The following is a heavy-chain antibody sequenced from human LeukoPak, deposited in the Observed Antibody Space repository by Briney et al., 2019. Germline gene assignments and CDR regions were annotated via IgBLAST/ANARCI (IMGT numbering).Heavy chain of an antibody. Sequence: SVKVSCKASGGTFSSYAISWVRQALGQGLEWMGGIIPIFGTANYAQKFQGRVTITADESTSTAYMELSSLRSEDTAVYYCARITIVVVPAAPDVGWFDPWGQGTLVTVSS. D-gene: IGHD2-2*01. CDR2: IIPIFGTA. CDR1: GGTFSSYA. CDR3: ARITIVVVPAAPDVGWFDP. J-gene: IGHJ5*02. V-gene: IGHV1-69*13.